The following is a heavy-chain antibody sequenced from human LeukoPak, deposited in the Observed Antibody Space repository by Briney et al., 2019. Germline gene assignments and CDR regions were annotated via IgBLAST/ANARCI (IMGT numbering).Heavy chain of an antibody. Sequence: SETLSLXCTVSGGSISSSSYYWGWIRQPPGKGLEWIGSIYYSGSTYYNPSLKSRVTISVDTSKNQFSLKLSSVTAADTAVYYCARHTYYDNPFDYWGQGTLVTVSS. V-gene: IGHV4-39*01. CDR1: GGSISSSSYY. D-gene: IGHD3-22*01. J-gene: IGHJ4*02. CDR3: ARHTYYDNPFDY. CDR2: IYYSGST.